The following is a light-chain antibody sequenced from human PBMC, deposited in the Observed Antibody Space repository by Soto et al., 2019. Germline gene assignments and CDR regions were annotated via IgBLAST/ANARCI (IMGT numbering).Light chain of an antibody. CDR2: DVT. Sequence: QSALTQPASVSGSLGQSITISCTGTTSDVGAYNYVSWYQQHPGKAPQLVIYDVTNRPSGVSNRFSGSKSGNTASLTISGLQAEDEADYYCSSYTSSSTPVFGGGTKVTVL. V-gene: IGLV2-14*03. J-gene: IGLJ3*02. CDR3: SSYTSSSTPV. CDR1: TSDVGAYNY.